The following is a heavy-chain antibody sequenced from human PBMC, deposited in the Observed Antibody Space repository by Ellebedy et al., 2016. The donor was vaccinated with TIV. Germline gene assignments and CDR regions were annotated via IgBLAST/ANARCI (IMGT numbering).Heavy chain of an antibody. CDR2: ISSSSSYI. V-gene: IGHV3-21*01. J-gene: IGHJ4*02. D-gene: IGHD6-13*01. CDR3: ASGSDSSSFRTESYFDY. Sequence: GGSLRLSCAASGFTFSSYEMNWVRQAPGKGLEWVSSISSSSSYIYYADSVKGRFTISRDNAKNSLYLQMNSLRAEDTAVYYCASGSDSSSFRTESYFDYWGQGTLVTVSS. CDR1: GFTFSSYE.